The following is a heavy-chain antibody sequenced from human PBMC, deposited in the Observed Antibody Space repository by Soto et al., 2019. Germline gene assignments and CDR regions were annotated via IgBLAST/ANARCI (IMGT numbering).Heavy chain of an antibody. D-gene: IGHD3-3*01. Sequence: GGSLRLSCAASGFTFSSYAMSWVRQAPGKGLEWVSAISGSGGSTYYADSVKGRFTISRDNSKNTLYLQMNSLRAEDTAVYYCAKDRPNPYDFWSGYYGGSDGMDVWGQGTTVTVSS. CDR1: GFTFSSYA. CDR3: AKDRPNPYDFWSGYYGGSDGMDV. V-gene: IGHV3-23*01. CDR2: ISGSGGST. J-gene: IGHJ6*02.